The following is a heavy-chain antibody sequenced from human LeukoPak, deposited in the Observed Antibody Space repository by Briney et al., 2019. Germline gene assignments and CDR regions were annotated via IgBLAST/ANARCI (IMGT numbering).Heavy chain of an antibody. J-gene: IGHJ3*02. V-gene: IGHV4-61*02. CDR1: GDSISSGDYY. CDR3: ARGPYSYDSSGAFDI. CDR2: ISSSGST. Sequence: PSQTLSLTCTVSGDSISSGDYYWSWIRQPAGKGLEWIGRISSSGSTNYNPSLKSRVTISVDTSRNQFSLKLSSVTAADTAVYFCARGPYSYDSSGAFDIWGQGTMVTVSS. D-gene: IGHD3-22*01.